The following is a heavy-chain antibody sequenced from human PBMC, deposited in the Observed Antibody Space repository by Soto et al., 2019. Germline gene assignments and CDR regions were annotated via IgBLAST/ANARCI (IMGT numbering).Heavy chain of an antibody. D-gene: IGHD5-18*01. J-gene: IGHJ4*02. CDR2: IDYSGST. V-gene: IGHV4-31*01. CDR3: ASGYVDTAKVGR. CDR1: GVSIRSGGYY. Sequence: QERLQESGPGLVKPSQTLSLTCTVSGVSIRSGGYYWNWLRQHPGKGLEWIGYIDYSGSTIYNPSLKSQVTISLDKSKSQFSLKLTSVTAADTAVYYCASGYVDTAKVGRWGQGTLVTVSS.